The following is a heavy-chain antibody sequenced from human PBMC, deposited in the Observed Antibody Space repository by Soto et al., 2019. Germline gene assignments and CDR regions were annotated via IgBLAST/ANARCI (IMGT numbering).Heavy chain of an antibody. CDR2: IYYSGST. Sequence: SETLSLTCTVSGGSISSYYWSWIRQPPGKGLEWIGYIYYSGSTNYNPSLKSRVTISVDTSKNQFSLKLSSVTAADTAVYYCAREVLGFTMVRGVSNGWFDPWGQGTLVTVSS. J-gene: IGHJ5*02. CDR1: GGSISSYY. CDR3: AREVLGFTMVRGVSNGWFDP. V-gene: IGHV4-59*01. D-gene: IGHD3-10*01.